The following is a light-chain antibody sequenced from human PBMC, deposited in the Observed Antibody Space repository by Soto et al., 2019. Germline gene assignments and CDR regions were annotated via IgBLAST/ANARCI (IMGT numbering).Light chain of an antibody. CDR2: GAS. Sequence: EIVLTQSPGTLSLSPGERATLSCRASQSVSSSYSAWYQQKPGQAPRLLIYGASSRATGIPDRFSGSGSGTDFTLTISRLEPEDFAVYYCQQYGSSLWTFGQGTKVDIK. J-gene: IGKJ1*01. CDR3: QQYGSSLWT. CDR1: QSVSSSY. V-gene: IGKV3-20*01.